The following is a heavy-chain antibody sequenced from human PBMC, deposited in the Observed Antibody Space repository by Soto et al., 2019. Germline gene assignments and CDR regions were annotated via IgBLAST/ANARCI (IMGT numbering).Heavy chain of an antibody. D-gene: IGHD4-17*01. J-gene: IGHJ3*02. Sequence: LRLSCAASGFTFSSYWMHWVHQAPGKGLVWVSRINSDGSSTSYADSVKGRFTISRDNAKNTLYLQMNSLRAEDTAVYYCARVTDYGDDAFDIWGQGTMVTVSS. CDR3: ARVTDYGDDAFDI. V-gene: IGHV3-74*01. CDR2: INSDGSST. CDR1: GFTFSSYW.